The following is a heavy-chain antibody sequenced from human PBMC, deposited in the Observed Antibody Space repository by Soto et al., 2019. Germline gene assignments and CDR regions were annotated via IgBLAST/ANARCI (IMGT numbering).Heavy chain of an antibody. Sequence: PGGSLRLSCAASGFPFSIYAMSLVRQSPGKGLEWVSAISVSGGSTYYADSVKGRFTISRDNSKNTLYLQMNSLRAEDTDVYYCAKGSLPTRHDNWVDPWGQGNLVTVSS. J-gene: IGHJ5*02. V-gene: IGHV3-23*01. CDR2: ISVSGGST. D-gene: IGHD1-26*01. CDR3: AKGSLPTRHDNWVDP. CDR1: GFPFSIYA.